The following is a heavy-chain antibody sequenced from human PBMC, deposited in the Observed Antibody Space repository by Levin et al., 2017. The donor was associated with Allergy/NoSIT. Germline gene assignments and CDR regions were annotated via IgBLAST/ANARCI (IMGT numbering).Heavy chain of an antibody. V-gene: IGHV5-51*01. J-gene: IGHJ4*02. Sequence: GESLKISCKASEYSFSRYWIGWVRQMPGKGLEWMGNIYPGDSDITYRPSFQGQVTISADKSLSTAYLQWSSLMASDSAMYYCARWRTGYPQYYFDYWGQGTLVTVSS. CDR2: IYPGDSDI. CDR3: ARWRTGYPQYYFDY. D-gene: IGHD3/OR15-3a*01. CDR1: EYSFSRYW.